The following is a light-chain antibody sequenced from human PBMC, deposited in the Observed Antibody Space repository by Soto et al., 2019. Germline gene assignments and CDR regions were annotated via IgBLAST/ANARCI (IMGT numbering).Light chain of an antibody. J-gene: IGLJ3*02. CDR2: DNN. V-gene: IGLV1-51*01. CDR1: SSNIGNNY. CDR3: GAWDSRLSAGL. Sequence: QSVLTQPPSVSAAPGQTVTISCSGSSSNIGNNYVSWYQQLPGTAPTLLIYDNNKRPSGIPDRFSGSKSGTSATLGITGLQTGDEADYYCGAWDSRLSAGLFGGGTKVTVL.